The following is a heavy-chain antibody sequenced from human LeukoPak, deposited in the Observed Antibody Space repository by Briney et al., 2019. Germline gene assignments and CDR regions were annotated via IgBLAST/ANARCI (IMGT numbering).Heavy chain of an antibody. D-gene: IGHD6-13*01. Sequence: ATVKVSCKASGGTFSSYAISWVRQAPGQGLEWMGGIIPIFGTANYAQKFQGRVTITTDESTSTAYMELSSLRSEDTAVYYCASQAAAGTTGGDYWGQGTQVTVSS. J-gene: IGHJ4*02. CDR1: GGTFSSYA. V-gene: IGHV1-69*05. CDR3: ASQAAAGTTGGDY. CDR2: IIPIFGTA.